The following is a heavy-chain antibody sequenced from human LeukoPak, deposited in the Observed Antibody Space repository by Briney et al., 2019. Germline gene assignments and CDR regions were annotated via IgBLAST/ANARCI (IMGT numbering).Heavy chain of an antibody. CDR2: ITSSGGST. V-gene: IGHV3-23*01. Sequence: GGSLRLSCAASGFTFSSYAMTWVRQAPGKGLEWVSGITSSGGSTYYADSVKGRFTISRDNAKNSLYLQMNSLRAEDTAVYYCARGDYMDVWGKGTTVTVSS. J-gene: IGHJ6*03. CDR1: GFTFSSYA. CDR3: ARGDYMDV.